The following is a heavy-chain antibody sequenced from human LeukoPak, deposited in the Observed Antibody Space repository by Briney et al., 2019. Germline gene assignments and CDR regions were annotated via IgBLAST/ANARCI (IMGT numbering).Heavy chain of an antibody. CDR2: INHSGST. CDR3: ARSHSSSWYFGAFDI. J-gene: IGHJ3*02. V-gene: IGHV4-34*01. CDR1: GGSFSGYY. Sequence: PSETLSLTCAVYGGSFSGYYWSWIRQPPGKGLEWIGEINHSGSTNYNPSLKSRVTISVDTSKNQFSLKLSSVTAADTAVYYCARSHSSSWYFGAFDIWGQGTMVTVSS. D-gene: IGHD6-13*01.